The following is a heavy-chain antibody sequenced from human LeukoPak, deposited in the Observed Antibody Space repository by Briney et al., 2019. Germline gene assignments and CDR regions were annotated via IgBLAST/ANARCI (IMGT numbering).Heavy chain of an antibody. CDR1: GGSISSYY. Sequence: SETLSLTCTVSGGSISSYYWSWIRQPPGKGLEWIGYISYSRSTNYNPSLKTRVTISVDASKNQFSLKLSSVTAADTAVYYCAREWAREDQQLVRGGFEYWGQGTLVTVSS. CDR2: ISYSRST. V-gene: IGHV4-59*01. CDR3: AREWAREDQQLVRGGFEY. J-gene: IGHJ4*02. D-gene: IGHD6-13*01.